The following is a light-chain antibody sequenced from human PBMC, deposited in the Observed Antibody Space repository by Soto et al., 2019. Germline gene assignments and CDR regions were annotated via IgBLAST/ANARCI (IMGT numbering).Light chain of an antibody. CDR2: DAS. CDR1: QSISSH. CDR3: QQRNDGLT. V-gene: IGKV3-11*01. J-gene: IGKJ4*01. Sequence: EIVLTQSPATLSLSPGDRATLSCRASQSISSHLAWYQQRPGQVVWLLIYDASHRATGIPVRFSGSGSGTDFTLTINNLEPEDFAVYYCQQRNDGLTFGGGTKVEIK.